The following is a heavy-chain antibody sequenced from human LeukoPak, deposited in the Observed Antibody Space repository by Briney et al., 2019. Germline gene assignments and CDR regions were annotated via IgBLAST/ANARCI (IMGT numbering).Heavy chain of an antibody. CDR2: IRYDGSNK. J-gene: IGHJ4*02. CDR1: GFTFSSYG. V-gene: IGHV3-30*02. CDR3: AKDTTAAYGFDY. D-gene: IGHD6-13*01. Sequence: GGSLRLSYAASGFTFSSYGMYWVRQAPGKGLEWVAFIRYDGSNKYYADSVKGRFTISRDNSKNTLYLEMNSLRAEDTAVYYCAKDTTAAYGFDYWGQGTLVTVSS.